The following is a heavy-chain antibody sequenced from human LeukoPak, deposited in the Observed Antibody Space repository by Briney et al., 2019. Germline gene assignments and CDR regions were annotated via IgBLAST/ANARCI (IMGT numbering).Heavy chain of an antibody. V-gene: IGHV4-39*07. CDR3: ARDVSAGWLQSRDY. CDR1: GGSISSSSYY. J-gene: IGHJ4*02. Sequence: SSETLSLTCSVSGGSISSSSYYWGWIRQPPGKGLEWIATINYSGTTHYNPSLQSRVTMSADTSNNQFSLKLSSVTAADTAVYYCARDVSAGWLQSRDYWGQGTLVTVSS. CDR2: INYSGTT. D-gene: IGHD5-24*01.